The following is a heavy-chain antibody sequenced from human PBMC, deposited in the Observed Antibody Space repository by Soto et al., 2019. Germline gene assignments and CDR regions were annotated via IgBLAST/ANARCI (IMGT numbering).Heavy chain of an antibody. Sequence: GGSLRLSCAVSGFTFRNYAMSWVRQAPGKGLEWVAGITGTGNSISYSDSVRGRFTISRDNSENILYLQMNSLRAEDTAVYWCAKTPNSRLLNSWGQGALVTVSS. J-gene: IGHJ4*02. V-gene: IGHV3-23*01. D-gene: IGHD3-9*01. CDR1: GFTFRNYA. CDR2: ITGTGNSI. CDR3: AKTPNSRLLNS.